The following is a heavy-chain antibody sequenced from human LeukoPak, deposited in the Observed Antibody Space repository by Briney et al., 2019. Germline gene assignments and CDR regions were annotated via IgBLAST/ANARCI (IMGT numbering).Heavy chain of an antibody. V-gene: IGHV3-48*01. J-gene: IGHJ6*02. D-gene: IGHD2-15*01. CDR3: ARENSFCSGGKCSHYYGMDV. Sequence: GGSLRLSCAASGFTFTSYNMNWVRQAPGKGLEWVSYISRSSSTIYYADSVKGRFTISRDNAKNSVFLQMNSLRADDTAVYYCARENSFCSGGKCSHYYGMDVWGQGTTVTVSS. CDR1: GFTFTSYN. CDR2: ISRSSSTI.